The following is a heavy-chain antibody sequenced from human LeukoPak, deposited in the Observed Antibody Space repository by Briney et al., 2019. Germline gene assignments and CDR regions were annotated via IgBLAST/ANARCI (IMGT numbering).Heavy chain of an antibody. CDR2: ISAYNGNT. V-gene: IGHV1-18*01. D-gene: IGHD3-9*01. Sequence: ASVKVSCKTFGYPFTSYGISWVRQAPGQGLEWMGWISAYNGNTNYAQKLQGRVTMTTDTSTSTAYMELRSLRSDDTAAYYCARDAVRYFDWSYYYYMDVWGKGTTVTVSS. J-gene: IGHJ6*03. CDR1: GYPFTSYG. CDR3: ARDAVRYFDWSYYYYMDV.